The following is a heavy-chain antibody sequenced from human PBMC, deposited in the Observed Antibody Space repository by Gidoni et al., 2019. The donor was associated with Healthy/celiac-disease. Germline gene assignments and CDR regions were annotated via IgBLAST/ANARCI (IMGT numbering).Heavy chain of an antibody. V-gene: IGHV3-23*01. CDR2: ISGSGGST. Sequence: EVQLLESGGGLVQPGGSLRLSWAASGFTFSSYAMSWVRQAPGKGLEWVSAISGSGGSTYYADSVKGRFTISRDNSKNTLYLQMNSLRAEDTAVYYCAKGTGTKRITMVRGVTDFDYWGQGTLVTVSS. CDR1: GFTFSSYA. CDR3: AKGTGTKRITMVRGVTDFDY. J-gene: IGHJ4*02. D-gene: IGHD3-10*01.